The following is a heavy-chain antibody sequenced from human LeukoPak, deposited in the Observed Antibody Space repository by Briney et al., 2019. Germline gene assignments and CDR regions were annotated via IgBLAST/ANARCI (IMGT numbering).Heavy chain of an antibody. V-gene: IGHV3-30*02. CDR2: IRYDGSNK. D-gene: IGHD1-26*01. CDR1: GFTFSSYG. CDR3: ARVLMPGWELLQWLVY. Sequence: GGSLRLSCAASGFTFSSYGMHWVRQAPGKGLEWVAFIRYDGSNKYYADSVKGRFTISRDNSKNTLYLQMNSLRAEDTAVYYCARVLMPGWELLQWLVYWGQGTLVTVSS. J-gene: IGHJ4*02.